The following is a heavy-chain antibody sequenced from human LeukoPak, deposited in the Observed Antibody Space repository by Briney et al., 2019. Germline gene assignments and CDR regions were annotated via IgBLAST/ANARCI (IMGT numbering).Heavy chain of an antibody. CDR1: GGSFSGYY. CDR3: ATSGGILTGYHD. D-gene: IGHD3-9*01. V-gene: IGHV4-34*01. Sequence: NPSETLSLTCAVYGGSFSGYYWSWIRQPPGKGLEWIGEINHSGSTNYNPSLKSRVTISVDTSKNQFSLKLSSVTAADTAVYYCATSGGILTGYHDWGQGTLVTVPS. J-gene: IGHJ4*02. CDR2: INHSGST.